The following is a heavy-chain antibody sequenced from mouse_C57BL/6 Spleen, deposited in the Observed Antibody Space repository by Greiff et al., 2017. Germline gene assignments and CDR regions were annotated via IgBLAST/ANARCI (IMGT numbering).Heavy chain of an antibody. CDR3: TGRDYGPFAY. D-gene: IGHD1-1*02. Sequence: EVKLMESGGGLVQPGGSMKLSCAASGFTFSDAWMDWVRQSPEKGLEWVAEIRNKANNHATYYAESVKGRFTISRDDSKSSVYLQMSSLRAEDTGIYYCTGRDYGPFAYWGQGTLVTVSA. J-gene: IGHJ3*01. CDR1: GFTFSDAW. V-gene: IGHV6-6*01. CDR2: IRNKANNHAT.